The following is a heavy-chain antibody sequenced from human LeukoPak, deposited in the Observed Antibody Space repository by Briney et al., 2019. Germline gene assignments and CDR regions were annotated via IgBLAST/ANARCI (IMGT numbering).Heavy chain of an antibody. CDR2: IYSGGST. V-gene: IGHV3-66*01. CDR1: GFNVSSSY. D-gene: IGHD2-15*01. CDR3: AKDRGQGAATYAY. J-gene: IGHJ4*02. Sequence: GGSLRLSCAASGFNVSSSYMSWVRQAPGKGLEWVSVIYSGGSTYYADSVKGRFTISRDNSKNTLYLQMNSLRAEDTAVYYCAKDRGQGAATYAYWGQGTLVTVSS.